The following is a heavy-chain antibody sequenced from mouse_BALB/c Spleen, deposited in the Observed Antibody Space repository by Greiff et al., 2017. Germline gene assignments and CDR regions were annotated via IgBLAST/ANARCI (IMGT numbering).Heavy chain of an antibody. CDR1: GYTFTSYW. D-gene: IGHD1-2*01. CDR3: TRGRTALITTAFAY. J-gene: IGHJ3*01. V-gene: IGHV1S22*01. CDR2: IYPGSGST. Sequence: QPGSELVRPGASVKLSCKASGYTFTSYWMHWVKQRPGQGLEWIGNIYPGSGSTNYDEKFKSKATLTVDTSSSTAYMQLSSLTSEDSAVYYCTRGRTALITTAFAYWGQGTLVTVSA.